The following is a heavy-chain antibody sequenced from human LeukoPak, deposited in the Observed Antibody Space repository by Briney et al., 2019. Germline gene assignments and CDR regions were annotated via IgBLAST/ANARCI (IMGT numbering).Heavy chain of an antibody. CDR2: ISSSSSYI. V-gene: IGHV3-21*06. CDR3: ARGEGYNRLYFDY. J-gene: IGHJ4*02. Sequence: GGSLRLSCVASGFTFSSYSMNWVRQAPGKGLEWVSSISSSSSYIYYADSVKGRFTISRDNSKNTVYLQMNSLRTEDTSVYYCARGEGYNRLYFDYWGQGTLVTVSS. CDR1: GFTFSSYS. D-gene: IGHD5-24*01.